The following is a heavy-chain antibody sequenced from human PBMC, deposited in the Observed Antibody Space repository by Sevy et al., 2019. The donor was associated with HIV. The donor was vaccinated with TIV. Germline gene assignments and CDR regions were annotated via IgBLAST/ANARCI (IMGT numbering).Heavy chain of an antibody. CDR2: ILYDSSNK. Sequence: GGSLRLSCAVSGFTFGSYGMHWVRQAPGKGLEWVAVILYDSSNKYYGDSVKGRFTISRDNSKNTLYLQMSSLRTDDTAVYYCARGLAALPGYYYGMDVWGQGTTVTVSS. V-gene: IGHV3-30*03. D-gene: IGHD6-6*01. CDR3: ARGLAALPGYYYGMDV. J-gene: IGHJ6*02. CDR1: GFTFGSYG.